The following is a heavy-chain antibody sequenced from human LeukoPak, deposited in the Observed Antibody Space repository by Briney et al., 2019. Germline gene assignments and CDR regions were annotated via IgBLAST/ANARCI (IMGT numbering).Heavy chain of an antibody. Sequence: GESLKISCKGSGYSFTSYWIGWVRQVPGKGLEWMGIIYPGDSDTRYSPSFQGQVTISADKSISTAYLQWSSLKASDTAMYYCARRAPYCTNGVCYAGWFDPWGQGTLVTVSS. V-gene: IGHV5-51*01. CDR2: IYPGDSDT. J-gene: IGHJ5*02. CDR1: GYSFTSYW. CDR3: ARRAPYCTNGVCYAGWFDP. D-gene: IGHD2-8*01.